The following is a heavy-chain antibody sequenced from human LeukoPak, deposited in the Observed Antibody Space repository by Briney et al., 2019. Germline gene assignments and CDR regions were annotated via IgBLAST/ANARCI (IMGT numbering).Heavy chain of an antibody. J-gene: IGHJ4*02. V-gene: IGHV3-23*01. D-gene: IGHD5-24*01. Sequence: GGSLRLSCAASGFTFSSYAMSWVRQAPGKGLEWVSAISGSGGSTYYADSVKGRFTISRDNSKSTLYLQMNSLRAEDTAVYYCAKSTVFERWLQDYWGQGTLVTVSS. CDR1: GFTFSSYA. CDR2: ISGSGGST. CDR3: AKSTVFERWLQDY.